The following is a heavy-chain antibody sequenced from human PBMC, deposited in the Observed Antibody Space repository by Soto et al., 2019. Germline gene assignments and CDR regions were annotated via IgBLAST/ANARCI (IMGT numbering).Heavy chain of an antibody. CDR3: AKDASQYYYGSGSDPKPNWFDP. D-gene: IGHD3-10*01. CDR1: GFTFDDYA. J-gene: IGHJ5*02. Sequence: PGGSLRLSCAASGFTFDDYAMHWVRQAPGKGLEWVSGISWNSGSIGYADSVKGRFTISRDNAKNSLYLQMNSLRAEDTALYYCAKDASQYYYGSGSDPKPNWFDPWGQGTPVTVSS. V-gene: IGHV3-9*01. CDR2: ISWNSGSI.